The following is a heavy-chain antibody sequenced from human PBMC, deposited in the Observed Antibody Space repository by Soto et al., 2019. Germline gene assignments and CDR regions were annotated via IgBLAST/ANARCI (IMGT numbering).Heavy chain of an antibody. J-gene: IGHJ5*02. Sequence: SVKVSCKASGCTFSSYAISWVRQAPGQGLEWMGGIIPIFGTANYAQKFQGRVTITADESTSTAYMELSSLRFEDPAVYYCARDYDSSGLPGPWGQGTLVTVSS. CDR3: ARDYDSSGLPGP. CDR2: IIPIFGTA. D-gene: IGHD3-22*01. V-gene: IGHV1-69*13. CDR1: GCTFSSYA.